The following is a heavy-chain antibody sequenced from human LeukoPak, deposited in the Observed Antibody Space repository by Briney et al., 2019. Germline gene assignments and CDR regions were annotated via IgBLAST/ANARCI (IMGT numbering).Heavy chain of an antibody. J-gene: IGHJ4*02. Sequence: GGSLRLSCAASGFSFDDYAMHWVRQAPGKGLEWVSGISWNSGSIGYADSVKGRFTISRDNAKNSLYLQMNSLRAEDMALYYCAKGHDSSGYYSSPIDYWGQGTLVTVSS. CDR2: ISWNSGSI. CDR1: GFSFDDYA. D-gene: IGHD3-22*01. CDR3: AKGHDSSGYYSSPIDY. V-gene: IGHV3-9*03.